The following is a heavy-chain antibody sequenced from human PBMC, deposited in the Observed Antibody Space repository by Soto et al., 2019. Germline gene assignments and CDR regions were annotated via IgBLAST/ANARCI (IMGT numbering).Heavy chain of an antibody. D-gene: IGHD1-26*01. V-gene: IGHV4-4*02. CDR3: ARVNSGSYYEVFES. Sequence: QVQLQESGPGLVKPSGTLSLTCAVSGGSISSSNWWSWVRQPPGKGLEWIGEIYHSGSTNNNPSLKRRATASVDTSKNQFSLKLSSVTAADTAVYYCARVNSGSYYEVFESWGQGPVVPVSP. CDR2: IYHSGST. CDR1: GGSISSSNW. J-gene: IGHJ3*02.